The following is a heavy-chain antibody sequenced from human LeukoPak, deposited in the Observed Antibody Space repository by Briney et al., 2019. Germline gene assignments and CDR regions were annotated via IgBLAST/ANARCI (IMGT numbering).Heavy chain of an antibody. D-gene: IGHD2-15*01. Sequence: GGSLRLSCAASGFTFSSYSMNWVRQAPGKGLEWVSSISSSSSYIYYADSVEGRFTISRDNAKNSLYLQMNSLRAEDTAVYYCASRLRCSGGSCSKTGYWGQGTLVIVSS. CDR2: ISSSSSYI. CDR1: GFTFSSYS. CDR3: ASRLRCSGGSCSKTGY. J-gene: IGHJ4*02. V-gene: IGHV3-21*01.